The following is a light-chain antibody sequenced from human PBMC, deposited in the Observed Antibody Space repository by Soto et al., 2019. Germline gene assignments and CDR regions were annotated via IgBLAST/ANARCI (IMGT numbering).Light chain of an antibody. Sequence: QSVLTQPPSVSGAPGQRVTISCTGSSSNIGAGYDVHWYQQLPGTAPKLLIYGNSNRPSGIPDRFSGSKSGTSASLAIAGLQAEDEADYYCQSYDSSLIHVFGTGTKLTVL. CDR2: GNS. J-gene: IGLJ1*01. V-gene: IGLV1-40*01. CDR3: QSYDSSLIHV. CDR1: SSNIGAGYD.